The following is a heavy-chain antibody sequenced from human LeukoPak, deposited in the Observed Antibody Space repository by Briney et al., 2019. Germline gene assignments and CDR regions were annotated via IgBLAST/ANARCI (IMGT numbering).Heavy chain of an antibody. CDR2: ISMSRTTK. D-gene: IGHD3-22*01. Sequence: PGGSLRLSCAASGLTFSSYEMTWVRQAPGKGLEWISYISMSRTTKYYAEPVKGRSTISRANAKNSPYLQMTSPRAEDTAVYYCARYESSGYYPDTFDIWGQGTMVTVSS. J-gene: IGHJ3*02. CDR3: ARYESSGYYPDTFDI. V-gene: IGHV3-48*03. CDR1: GLTFSSYE.